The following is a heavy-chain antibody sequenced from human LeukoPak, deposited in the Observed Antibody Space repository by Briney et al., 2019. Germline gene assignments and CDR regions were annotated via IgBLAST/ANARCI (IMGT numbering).Heavy chain of an antibody. Sequence: GESLKISCKGSGYSFTSHWIGWVRQMPGKGLEWMGIIYPGDSDTRYSPSFQGQVTISADKSISTAYLQWSSLKASDTAMYYCARSGYYYGSGSYFYYFDYWGQGTLVTVSS. CDR3: ARSGYYYGSGSYFYYFDY. CDR2: IYPGDSDT. CDR1: GYSFTSHW. J-gene: IGHJ4*02. D-gene: IGHD3-10*01. V-gene: IGHV5-51*01.